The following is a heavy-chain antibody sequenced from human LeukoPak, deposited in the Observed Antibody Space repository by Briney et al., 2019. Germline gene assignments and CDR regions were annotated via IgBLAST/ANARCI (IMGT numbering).Heavy chain of an antibody. CDR1: GFTVSSNY. CDR3: AKFDNYSGYGDG. D-gene: IGHD5-12*01. Sequence: PGGSLRLSCAASGFTVSSNYMSWVRQAPGKGLEWVSAISGSGGSTYYADSVKGRFTISRDNSKNTLYLQMNSLRAEDTAVYYCAKFDNYSGYGDGWGQGTLVTVSS. V-gene: IGHV3-23*01. J-gene: IGHJ4*02. CDR2: ISGSGGST.